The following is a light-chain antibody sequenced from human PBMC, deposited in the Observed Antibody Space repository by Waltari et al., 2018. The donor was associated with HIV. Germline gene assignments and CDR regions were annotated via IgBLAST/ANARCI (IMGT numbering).Light chain of an antibody. CDR1: ALATQY. J-gene: IGLJ1*01. Sequence: YELTQARSVSVSPGQTATNTCPGDALATQYGSWDQQKPGQAPWMVIYKDSERPSGIPERFSGSNSGTTVTLTISGVQAEDEADYYCQSADSSGTYVFGSGTKVTVL. CDR3: QSADSSGTYV. V-gene: IGLV3-25*03. CDR2: KDS.